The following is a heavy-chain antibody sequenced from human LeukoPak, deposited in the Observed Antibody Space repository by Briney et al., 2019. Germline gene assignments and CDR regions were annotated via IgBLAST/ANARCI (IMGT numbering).Heavy chain of an antibody. J-gene: IGHJ4*02. CDR2: INPNNGGT. CDR3: ARRGGTYFNFDY. D-gene: IGHD2-21*01. V-gene: IGHV1-2*02. Sequence: ASVKVSCKASGYTFTGYYMHWVRQAPGQGLEWMGWINPNNGGTNYAQKFQGRVTMTRDTSISTAYMELSRLRSDDTAVYYCARRGGTYFNFDYWGQGTLVTVSS. CDR1: GYTFTGYY.